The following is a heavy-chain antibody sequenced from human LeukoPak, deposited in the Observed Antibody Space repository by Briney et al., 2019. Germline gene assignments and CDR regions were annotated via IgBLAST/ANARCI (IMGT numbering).Heavy chain of an antibody. CDR2: IYSGGST. CDR3: VTPGPTVTGGFEY. V-gene: IGHV3-53*01. Sequence: GGSLRLSCAVSGYIVSGKYMGWVRQAPGKGLEYVSVIYSGGSTYYIDSVKGRFTISRDNSKNTLYFQMNSLRVEDTAVYYCVTPGPTVTGGFEYWGQGTLVTVSS. D-gene: IGHD4-17*01. CDR1: GYIVSGKY. J-gene: IGHJ4*02.